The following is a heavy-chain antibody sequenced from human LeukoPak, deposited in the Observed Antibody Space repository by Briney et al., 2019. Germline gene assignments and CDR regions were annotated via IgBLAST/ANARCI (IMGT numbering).Heavy chain of an antibody. J-gene: IGHJ3*02. CDR3: EKEGRAFDI. CDR1: GFTIDDYA. CDR2: ISWNSGSI. V-gene: IGHV3-9*03. Sequence: PGGSLRLSCAASGFTIDDYAMHSVRQAPGKGLEWDSRISWNSGSIGYADSVKGRFTISRDNAPNSLYMQMNSLRAEYMPLYYCEKEGRAFDIWGQGTMVTVSS.